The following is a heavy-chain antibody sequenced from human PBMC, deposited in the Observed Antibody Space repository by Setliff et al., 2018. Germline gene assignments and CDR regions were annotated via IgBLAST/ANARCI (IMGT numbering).Heavy chain of an antibody. CDR1: GFTFSSYG. J-gene: IGHJ5*02. CDR3: ARGVVVVVAATSNYFDP. CDR2: IRYDGSNK. V-gene: IGHV3-30*02. D-gene: IGHD2-15*01. Sequence: PGGSLRLSCAASGFTFSSYGMHWVRQAPGKGLEWVAFIRYDGSNKDYADSVKGRFTISRDNSKNAVYLQMNSLRAEDTAEYYCARGVVVVVAATSNYFDPWGQGTLV.